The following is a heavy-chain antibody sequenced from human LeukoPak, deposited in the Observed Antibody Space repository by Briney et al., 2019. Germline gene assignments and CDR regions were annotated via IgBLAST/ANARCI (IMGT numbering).Heavy chain of an antibody. J-gene: IGHJ4*02. V-gene: IGHV4-39*07. CDR3: ARVAPRTTVVSRWGYFDY. D-gene: IGHD4-23*01. CDR1: GGSISSYY. Sequence: PSETLSLTCTVSGGSISSYYWSWIRQPPGKGLEWIGSIYYSGSTYYNPSLKSRVTISVDTSKNQFSLKLSSVTAADTAVYYCARVAPRTTVVSRWGYFDYWGQGTLVTVSS. CDR2: IYYSGST.